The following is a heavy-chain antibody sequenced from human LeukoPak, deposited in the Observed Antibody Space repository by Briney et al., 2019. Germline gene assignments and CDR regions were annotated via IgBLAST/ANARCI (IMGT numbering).Heavy chain of an antibody. CDR1: GFTFSSYE. CDR2: ISSSGSTI. CDR3: AREKASTTGTTDYDY. D-gene: IGHD1-1*01. Sequence: GGSLRLSCAASGFTFSSYEMNWVRQAPGKGLEWVSYISSSGSTIYYADSVKGRFTISRDNAKNSLFLQMNSLRAGDTGVYYCAREKASTTGTTDYDYWGQGTLVTVSS. V-gene: IGHV3-48*03. J-gene: IGHJ4*02.